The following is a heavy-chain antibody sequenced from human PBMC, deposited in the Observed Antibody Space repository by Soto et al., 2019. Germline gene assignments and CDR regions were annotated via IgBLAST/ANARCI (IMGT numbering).Heavy chain of an antibody. CDR3: AHAYGGTSWPNDAFDI. D-gene: IGHD2-21*01. J-gene: IGHJ3*02. CDR1: GFSLSGDGVG. CDR2: IYWDDDQ. Sequence: QITLKESGPTLVKPTQTLTLTCTVSGFSLSGDGVGVGWIRQPPGKALEWLALIYWDDDQHYSPSLKTRLTITKDTCKNQVVLTMTNMDPVDTATYYCAHAYGGTSWPNDAFDIWGQGTVVTVSS. V-gene: IGHV2-5*02.